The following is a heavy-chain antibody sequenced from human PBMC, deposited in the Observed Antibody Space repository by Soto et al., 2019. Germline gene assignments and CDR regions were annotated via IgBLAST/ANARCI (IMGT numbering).Heavy chain of an antibody. CDR2: IGTAGDT. V-gene: IGHV3-13*04. Sequence: EVQLVESGGGLVQPGGSLRLSCAASGFTFSSYDMHWVRQATGKGLEWVSVIGTAGDTYYPGSGKGRFTISRENAKNSLYLQMNSLRAGDTDVYYCARGLTLWLGDRFGMDVWGQGTTVTVSS. D-gene: IGHD3-10*01. CDR3: ARGLTLWLGDRFGMDV. CDR1: GFTFSSYD. J-gene: IGHJ6*02.